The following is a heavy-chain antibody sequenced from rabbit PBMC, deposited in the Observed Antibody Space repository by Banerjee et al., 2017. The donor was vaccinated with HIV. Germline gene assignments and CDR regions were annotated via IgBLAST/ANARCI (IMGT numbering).Heavy chain of an antibody. CDR1: GFSFSSGYD. D-gene: IGHD4-1*01. Sequence: QEQLVESGGDLVKPEGSLTITCTASGFSFSSGYDMCWVRQAPGKGLEWIACIYTGSSGSTYYASWAKGRFTISKTSSTTVTLQMTSLTAADTATYFCARDLAGVTGWNFNLWGPGTLVTVS. V-gene: IGHV1S45*01. J-gene: IGHJ4*01. CDR3: ARDLAGVTGWNFNL. CDR2: IYTGSSGST.